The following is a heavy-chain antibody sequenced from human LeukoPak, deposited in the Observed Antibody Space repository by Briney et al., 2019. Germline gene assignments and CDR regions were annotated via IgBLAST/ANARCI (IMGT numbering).Heavy chain of an antibody. CDR1: GLTFTGST. Sequence: GGSLKLSCAASGLTFTGSTLHWVRQASGKGLEWVGRIRSKANSYATAYAASVKGRFTISRDDSKNTAYLQINSLQTEDAAVYYCSSTLSGSYSFDYWGQGTLVTVSS. V-gene: IGHV3-73*01. D-gene: IGHD1-26*01. CDR3: SSTLSGSYSFDY. CDR2: IRSKANSYAT. J-gene: IGHJ4*02.